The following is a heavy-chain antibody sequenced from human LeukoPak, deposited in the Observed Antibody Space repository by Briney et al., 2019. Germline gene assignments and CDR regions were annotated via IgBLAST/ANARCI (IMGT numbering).Heavy chain of an antibody. J-gene: IGHJ4*02. Sequence: GGSLRLSCAASGFTFSSYGMHWVRQAPGKGLEWVAVIWYDGSNKYYADSVKGRFTISRDNSKNTLYLQVNSLRAEDTAVYYCARDLMLGYSYGYYFDYWGQGTLVTVSS. V-gene: IGHV3-33*01. D-gene: IGHD5-18*01. CDR1: GFTFSSYG. CDR3: ARDLMLGYSYGYYFDY. CDR2: IWYDGSNK.